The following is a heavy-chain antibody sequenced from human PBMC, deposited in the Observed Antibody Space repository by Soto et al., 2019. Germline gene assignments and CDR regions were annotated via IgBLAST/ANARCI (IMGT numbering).Heavy chain of an antibody. J-gene: IGHJ4*02. Sequence: EVQVSESGGGLVQPGGSLRLSCATSGFTFSNCPMNWVRQAPGKGLEWVSGISAGGDRTYYADSVKGRFTIFRDNSKNAVSTRQNSLGVEPTAVYYCATRVWGQGTLVTVSS. CDR3: ATRV. V-gene: IGHV3-23*01. CDR1: GFTFSNCP. CDR2: ISAGGDRT.